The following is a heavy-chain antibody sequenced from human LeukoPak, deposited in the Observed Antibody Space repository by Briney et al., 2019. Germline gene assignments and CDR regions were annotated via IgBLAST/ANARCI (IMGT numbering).Heavy chain of an antibody. V-gene: IGHV3-48*01. D-gene: IGHD2-15*01. CDR3: ARVRGSGLHNSYMDV. CDR1: GFTFSSYS. Sequence: PGGSLRLSCAASGFTFSSYSMNWVRQAPGKGLEWVSYISNSRSTIYYADSVTGRFTISRDNAKNSLYLQMNSLRAEDTAVYYCARVRGSGLHNSYMDVWGIGTTVTVSS. J-gene: IGHJ6*03. CDR2: ISNSRSTI.